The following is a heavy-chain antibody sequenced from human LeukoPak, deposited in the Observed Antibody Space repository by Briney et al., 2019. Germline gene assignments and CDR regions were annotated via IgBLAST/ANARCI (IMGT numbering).Heavy chain of an antibody. D-gene: IGHD6-19*01. J-gene: IGHJ4*02. CDR3: ARGGIAVAGKGFDY. V-gene: IGHV4-34*01. CDR1: GGSFSGYY. CDR2: INHSGST. Sequence: SETLSLTCAVYGGSFSGYYWSWIRQPPGKGLEWIGEINHSGSTNYNPSLKSRVTISVDTSKNQFSLKLSSVTAADTAVYYCARGGIAVAGKGFDYWGQGTLVTVSS.